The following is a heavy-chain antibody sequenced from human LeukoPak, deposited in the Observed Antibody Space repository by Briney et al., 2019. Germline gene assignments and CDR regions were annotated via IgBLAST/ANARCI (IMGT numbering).Heavy chain of an antibody. CDR2: INHSGST. J-gene: IGHJ6*03. CDR1: GGSFSGYY. CDR3: ARGFKSNPPDYYYYYMDV. Sequence: PSETLSLTCAVYGGSFSGYYWSWIRQPPGKGLEWIGEINHSGSTNYNPSLKSRVTISVDTSKNQFSLRLSSVTAADTAVYYCARGFKSNPPDYYYYYMDVWGKGTTVTVSS. D-gene: IGHD4-11*01. V-gene: IGHV4-34*01.